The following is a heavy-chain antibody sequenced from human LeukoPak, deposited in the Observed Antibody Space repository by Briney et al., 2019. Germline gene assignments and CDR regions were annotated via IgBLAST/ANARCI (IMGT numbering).Heavy chain of an antibody. CDR1: VFTFSSYE. CDR3: AREGDHYYDSSGFDY. V-gene: IGHV3-48*03. D-gene: IGHD3-22*01. J-gene: IGHJ4*02. Sequence: GGSLRLSCAASVFTFSSYEMNWVRQAPGKGLEWVSYISSSGRTIYYAGSVKGRFTISRDNAKNSLYLQMNSLRAEDTAVYYCAREGDHYYDSSGFDYWGEGTLVTVSS. CDR2: ISSSGRTI.